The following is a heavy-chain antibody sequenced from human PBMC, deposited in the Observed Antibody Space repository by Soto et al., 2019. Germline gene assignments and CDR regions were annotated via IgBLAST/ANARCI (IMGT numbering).Heavy chain of an antibody. D-gene: IGHD2-15*01. CDR1: GFTFGIHA. CDR3: GKGSAATNYFYYATDV. J-gene: IGHJ6*02. CDR2: ISGSGGST. V-gene: IGHV3-23*01. Sequence: EVQLLESGGGSVQPGGSLRLSCAASGFTFGIHAMSWVRQAPGKGLEWVSFISGSGGSTYYADSVKGRFTISRDNSKKTLYLQMNSLRGEDTAVYYCGKGSAATNYFYYATDVWGQGTTVTVSS.